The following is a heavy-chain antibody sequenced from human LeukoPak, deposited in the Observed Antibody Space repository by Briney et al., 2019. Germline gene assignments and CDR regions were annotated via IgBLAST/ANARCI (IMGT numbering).Heavy chain of an antibody. V-gene: IGHV3-21*01. CDR3: ARDRSTVTTSDAFGI. CDR1: GLTFSSYS. J-gene: IGHJ3*02. CDR2: ISSSSSYI. Sequence: GGSLRLSCAASGLTFSSYSMNWVRQAPGKGLEWVSSISSSSSYIYYADSVKGRFTISRDNAKNSLYLQMNSLRAEDTAVYYCARDRSTVTTSDAFGIWGQGTMVTVSS. D-gene: IGHD4-17*01.